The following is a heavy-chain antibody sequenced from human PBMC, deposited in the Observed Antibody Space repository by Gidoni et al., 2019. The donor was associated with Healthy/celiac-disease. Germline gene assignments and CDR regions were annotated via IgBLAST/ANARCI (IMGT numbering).Heavy chain of an antibody. CDR2: ISGSGGST. Sequence: EVQLLESGGGLVQPGGSLRLSCAASGFPFSSSAMSWVRQAPGKGLEWVSAISGSGGSTYYADAVKGRFTISRDNSKNTLYLQMNSLRAEDTAVYYCAKDQLPQAGYYGMDVWGQGTTVTVSS. J-gene: IGHJ6*02. CDR3: AKDQLPQAGYYGMDV. CDR1: GFPFSSSA. D-gene: IGHD2-2*01. V-gene: IGHV3-23*01.